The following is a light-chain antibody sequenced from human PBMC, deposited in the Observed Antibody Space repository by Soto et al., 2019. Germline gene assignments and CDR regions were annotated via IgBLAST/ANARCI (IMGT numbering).Light chain of an antibody. V-gene: IGLV1-40*01. Sequence: QPVLTQPPSVSGAAGQRVTISCTGSSSNIGAGYDVHWYRQLPGSAPQLLIHGNSNRPSGVPDRFSGSKSGPSASLAITGLQAEDEADYYCQSYDSSLSNSVIFGGGTKLPVL. CDR3: QSYDSSLSNSVI. CDR2: GNS. J-gene: IGLJ2*01. CDR1: SSNIGAGYD.